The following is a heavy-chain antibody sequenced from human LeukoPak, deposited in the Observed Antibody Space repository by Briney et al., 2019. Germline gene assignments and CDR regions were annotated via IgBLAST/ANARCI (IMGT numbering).Heavy chain of an antibody. CDR2: ISDTGDST. D-gene: IGHD6-13*01. V-gene: IGHV3-23*01. CDR3: AKDRLGAAAGFFDY. Sequence: GGSLRLSCAASGFTFSSYALSWVRQAPGKGLEWVSGISDTGDSTYYADSVKGRFTISRDNSKNTLYLQMNSLRADDAAVYYCAKDRLGAAAGFFDYWGQGSLVTVSS. J-gene: IGHJ4*02. CDR1: GFTFSSYA.